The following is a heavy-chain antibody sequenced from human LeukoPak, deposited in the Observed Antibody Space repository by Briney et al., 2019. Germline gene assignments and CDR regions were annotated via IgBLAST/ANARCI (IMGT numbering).Heavy chain of an antibody. CDR2: INHSGST. CDR1: GGSFSGYY. V-gene: IGHV4-34*01. Sequence: SETLSLTCAVYGGSFSGYYWSWIRQPPGKGLEWIGEINHSGSTNYNPSLKSRVTISVDTSKNQFSLKLSSVTAADTAVYYCARGRYYYGSGSYYRNWFDPWGQGTLVTVSS. J-gene: IGHJ5*02. CDR3: ARGRYYYGSGSYYRNWFDP. D-gene: IGHD3-10*01.